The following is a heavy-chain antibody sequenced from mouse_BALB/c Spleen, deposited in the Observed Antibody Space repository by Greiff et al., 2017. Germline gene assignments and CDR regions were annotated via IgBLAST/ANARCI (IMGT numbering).Heavy chain of an antibody. V-gene: IGHV5-6-4*01. CDR3: TREGYDYDVWYFDV. CDR2: ISSGGSYT. D-gene: IGHD2-4*01. Sequence: EVQGVESGGGLVKPGGSLKLSCAASGFTFSSYTMSWVRQTPEKRLEWVATISSGGSYTYYPDSVKGRFTISRDNAKNTLYLQMSSLKSEDTAMYYCTREGYDYDVWYFDVWGAGTTVTVSS. J-gene: IGHJ1*01. CDR1: GFTFSSYT.